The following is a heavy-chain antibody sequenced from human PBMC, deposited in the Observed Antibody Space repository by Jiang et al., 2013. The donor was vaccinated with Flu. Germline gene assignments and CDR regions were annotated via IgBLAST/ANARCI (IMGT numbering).Heavy chain of an antibody. J-gene: IGHJ5*02. V-gene: IGHV4-59*01. CDR3: ARDGADTAMDLSWFDP. CDR2: IYYSGST. Sequence: GSGLVKPSETLSLTCTASGGSISSYYWSWIRQPPGKGLEWIGYIYYSGSTNYNPSLKSRVTISVDTSKNQFSLKLSSVTAADTAVYYCARDGADTAMDLSWFDPGAREPWSPSPQ. CDR1: GGSISSYY. D-gene: IGHD5-18*01.